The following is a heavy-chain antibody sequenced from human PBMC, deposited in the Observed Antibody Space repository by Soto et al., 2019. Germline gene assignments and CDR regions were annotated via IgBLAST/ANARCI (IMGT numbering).Heavy chain of an antibody. CDR3: ARDFDVNTALDYWYFDL. Sequence: QVQLQESGPGPVKASETLSLTCTLSGGSTSGNYWSWIRQPAGKGLEWIGRIYSSGRTHYNPSLKGRVTMSVSTNHFSLKLNSVTAADTAVYYCARDFDVNTALDYWYFDLWGRVTLVTVSS. D-gene: IGHD5-18*01. CDR1: GGSTSGNY. J-gene: IGHJ2*01. V-gene: IGHV4-4*07. CDR2: IYSSGRT.